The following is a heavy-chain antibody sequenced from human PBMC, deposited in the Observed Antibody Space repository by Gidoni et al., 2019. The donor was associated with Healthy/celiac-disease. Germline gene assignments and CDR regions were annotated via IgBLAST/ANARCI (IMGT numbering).Heavy chain of an antibody. CDR3: ADTTRDLGGRFDY. Sequence: EVQLVESGGGVVQPGGSLRLSRAASGFTFSSYAMSWVRQAPGKGLEWVSAISGSGGSTYYADSVKGRFTISRDNSKNTLYLQMNSLRAEDTAVYYCADTTRDLGGRFDYWGQGTLVTVSS. CDR1: GFTFSSYA. J-gene: IGHJ4*02. D-gene: IGHD3-16*01. CDR2: ISGSGGST. V-gene: IGHV3-23*04.